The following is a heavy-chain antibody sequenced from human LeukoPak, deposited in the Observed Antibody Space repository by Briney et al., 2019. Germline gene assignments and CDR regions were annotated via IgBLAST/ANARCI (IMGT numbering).Heavy chain of an antibody. CDR2: MYCSGST. J-gene: IGHJ5*02. CDR1: GGSISSGVYY. Sequence: SQTLSLTCTVSGGSISSGVYYWSWIRQPPGKGLEWIAYMYCSGSTYYNPSLKSRVTMSADTSKNQLSLKLSSVTAADTAVYYCARPYYYDSRIDPWGQGILVTVSS. V-gene: IGHV4-30-4*01. D-gene: IGHD3-22*01. CDR3: ARPYYYDSRIDP.